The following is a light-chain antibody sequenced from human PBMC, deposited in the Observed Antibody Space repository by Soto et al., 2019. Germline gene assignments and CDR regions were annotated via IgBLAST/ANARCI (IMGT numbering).Light chain of an antibody. Sequence: QSALTQPRSVSGSPGQSVTISCTGTSSDVGSYNYVSWYQQHPGKAPKLMIYDVSKRPSGVPDRFSGSKSGNTASLTISGLQAADEADYYCCSYADNYTYVFGTGTKLTVL. CDR1: SSDVGSYNY. J-gene: IGLJ1*01. CDR3: CSYADNYTYV. CDR2: DVS. V-gene: IGLV2-11*01.